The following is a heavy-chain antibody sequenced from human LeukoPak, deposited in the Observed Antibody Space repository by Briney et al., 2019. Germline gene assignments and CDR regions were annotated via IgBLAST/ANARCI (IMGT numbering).Heavy chain of an antibody. CDR2: INPNSGGT. CDR3: ARAGGASDSSGWYVFDY. D-gene: IGHD6-19*01. CDR1: GYTFTGYY. V-gene: IGHV1-2*04. J-gene: IGHJ4*02. Sequence: ASVQVFCKASGYTFTGYYMHWVRQAPGQGLEWMGWINPNSGGTNYAQMFQGWVTMTMDTSISTAYMALSRLRSDDTAVYYCARAGGASDSSGWYVFDYWGQGTLVTVSS.